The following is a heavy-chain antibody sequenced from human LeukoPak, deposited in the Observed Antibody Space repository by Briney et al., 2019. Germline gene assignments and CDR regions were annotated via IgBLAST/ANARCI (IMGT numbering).Heavy chain of an antibody. Sequence: ASGPTLVNPTQTLTLTCTYSGFSLSSTGVGVSWIRQPPGKALDWLAVIFWSDDKRYSPSLRGRLTINKDTSKKQVVLTMTNTDPVDTGTCYCAHLKGNHEDDFFYMDVWGKGTTVIVSS. CDR1: GFSLSSTGVG. J-gene: IGHJ6*03. D-gene: IGHD2/OR15-2a*01. CDR2: IFWSDDK. V-gene: IGHV2-5*01. CDR3: AHLKGNHEDDFFYMDV.